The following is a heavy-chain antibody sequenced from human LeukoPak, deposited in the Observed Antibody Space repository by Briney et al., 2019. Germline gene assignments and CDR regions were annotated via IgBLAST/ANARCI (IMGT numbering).Heavy chain of an antibody. D-gene: IGHD6-13*01. CDR2: ISYDGSNK. V-gene: IGHV3-30*18. Sequence: GGSLRLSCAASGFTFSSYGMHWVRQAPGKGLEWVAVISYDGSNKYYADSVKGRFTISRDNSKNTLYLQMNSLRAEDTAVYYCAKDSGQQQLVFFDYWGQGTLVTVSS. CDR3: AKDSGQQQLVFFDY. J-gene: IGHJ4*02. CDR1: GFTFSSYG.